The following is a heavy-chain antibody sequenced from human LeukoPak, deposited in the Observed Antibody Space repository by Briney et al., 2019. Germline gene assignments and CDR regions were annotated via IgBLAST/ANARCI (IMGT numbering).Heavy chain of an antibody. CDR3: ARLHRQQLVRRYYYYMDV. J-gene: IGHJ6*03. Sequence: SETLSLTCTVSGGSISSYYWSWIRQPPGKGLEWIGYIYTSGSTNYNPSLKSRVTISVDTSKNQFSLELSSVTAADTAVYYCARLHRQQLVRRYYYYMDVWGKGTTVTVSS. CDR2: IYTSGST. CDR1: GGSISSYY. D-gene: IGHD6-13*01. V-gene: IGHV4-4*09.